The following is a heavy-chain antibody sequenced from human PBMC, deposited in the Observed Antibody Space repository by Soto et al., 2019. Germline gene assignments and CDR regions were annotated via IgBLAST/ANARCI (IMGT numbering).Heavy chain of an antibody. V-gene: IGHV4-30-4*01. D-gene: IGHD2-2*01. CDR1: GGSISSGGSY. CDR3: VRYCSTTKCPFDY. J-gene: IGHJ4*02. Sequence: PSETLSLTCTVSGGSISSGGSYWGWIRQPPGKGLEWIGYIYYSGNTYFNPSLKSRVTLSVDTSKNQFSLNLSSATAADTAVYYCVRYCSTTKCPFDYWGQGTLVTVSS. CDR2: IYYSGNT.